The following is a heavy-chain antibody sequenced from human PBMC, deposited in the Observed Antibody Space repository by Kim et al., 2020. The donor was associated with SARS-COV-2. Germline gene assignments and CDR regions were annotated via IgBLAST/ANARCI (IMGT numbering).Heavy chain of an antibody. D-gene: IGHD6-13*01. CDR2: IWYDGSNK. V-gene: IGHV3-33*01. J-gene: IGHJ6*02. CDR1: GFTFSSYG. Sequence: GGSLRLSCAASGFTFSSYGMHWVRQAPGKGLEWVAVIWYDGSNKYYADSVKGRFTISRDNSKNTLYLQMNSLRAEDTAVYYCARDFYLSIAAAGTRFNRYGMDVWGQGTTVTVSS. CDR3: ARDFYLSIAAAGTRFNRYGMDV.